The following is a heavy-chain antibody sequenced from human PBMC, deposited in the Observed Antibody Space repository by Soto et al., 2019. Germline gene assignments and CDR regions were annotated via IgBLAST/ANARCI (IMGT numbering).Heavy chain of an antibody. J-gene: IGHJ5*02. V-gene: IGHV3-64*01. CDR2: ISSNGGST. Sequence: PGGSLRLSCAASGFTFSSYAMHWVRQAPGKGLEYVSAISSNGGSTYYANSVKGRFTISRDNSKNTLYLQMGSLRAEDMAVYYCARESRDDILSYNWFDPWGQGTLVTVSS. CDR3: ARESRDDILSYNWFDP. CDR1: GFTFSSYA. D-gene: IGHD3-9*01.